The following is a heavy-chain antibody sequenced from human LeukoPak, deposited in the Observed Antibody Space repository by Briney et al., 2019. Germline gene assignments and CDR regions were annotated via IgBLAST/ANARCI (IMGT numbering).Heavy chain of an antibody. J-gene: IGHJ6*02. Sequence: SETLSLTCTVSGGSISSYYWSWIRQPPGKGLEWIGYIYYSGSTNYNPSLKSRVTISVDTSKNQFSLKLSSVTAADTAVYYCASQYYDILTGYRGYGMDVWGQGTTVTVSS. CDR2: IYYSGST. V-gene: IGHV4-59*12. CDR1: GGSISSYY. CDR3: ASQYYDILTGYRGYGMDV. D-gene: IGHD3-9*01.